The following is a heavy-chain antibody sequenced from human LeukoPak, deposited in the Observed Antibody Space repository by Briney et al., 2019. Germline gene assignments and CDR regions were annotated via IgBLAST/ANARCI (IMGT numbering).Heavy chain of an antibody. CDR3: ARSPYSYGYFDY. CDR1: GYTFTSYY. CDR2: INPSGGST. J-gene: IGHJ4*02. V-gene: IGHV1-46*01. D-gene: IGHD5-18*01. Sequence: ASVKVSCKASGYTFTSYYMHWARQAPGQGLEWMGVINPSGGSTSYAQKFQGRVTMTRDTSTSTVYMDLSSLRSEDTAVYYCARSPYSYGYFDYWGQGTLVTVSS.